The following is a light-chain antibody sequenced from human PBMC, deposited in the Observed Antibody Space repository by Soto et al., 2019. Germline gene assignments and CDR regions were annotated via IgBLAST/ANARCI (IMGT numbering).Light chain of an antibody. CDR3: QQRGNWPVT. CDR1: QSVGSY. V-gene: IGKV3-11*01. Sequence: EIVLTQSPATLSLSPGERATLSCRASQSVGSYFAWYQQKPGQAPRLLIYDASNRATGIPDRFSGSGSGTDFPLTISSLEPDDFAVYYCQQRGNWPVTFGQGTRVDI. J-gene: IGKJ1*01. CDR2: DAS.